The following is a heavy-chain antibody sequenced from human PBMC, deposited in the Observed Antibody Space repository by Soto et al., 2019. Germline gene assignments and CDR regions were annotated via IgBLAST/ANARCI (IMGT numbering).Heavy chain of an antibody. J-gene: IGHJ4*02. V-gene: IGHV1-18*01. Sequence: QVQLVQSGAEVKKPRASVKVSFKTSGYTFTSYSISWVRQAPGQGLEWMGWISAYNGNTNYAQKLQGRVTMTTDTSTSTADMELRSLRSDDTAVYYCARDLPPVDYWGQGTLVTVSS. CDR3: ARDLPPVDY. CDR2: ISAYNGNT. CDR1: GYTFTSYS.